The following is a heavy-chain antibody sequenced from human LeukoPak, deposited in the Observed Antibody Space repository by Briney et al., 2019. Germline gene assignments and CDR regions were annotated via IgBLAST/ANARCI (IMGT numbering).Heavy chain of an antibody. V-gene: IGHV3-48*01. Sequence: GGSLRLSCAASGFTFSSYSMNWVRQAPGKGLEWVSYISSRSATIYYADSVKGRFTISRDNAKNSLYLQMNSLRAEDTAVYYCAKDQRTYCGGDCPGGYWGQGTLVTVSS. CDR3: AKDQRTYCGGDCPGGY. D-gene: IGHD2-21*02. J-gene: IGHJ4*02. CDR1: GFTFSSYS. CDR2: ISSRSATI.